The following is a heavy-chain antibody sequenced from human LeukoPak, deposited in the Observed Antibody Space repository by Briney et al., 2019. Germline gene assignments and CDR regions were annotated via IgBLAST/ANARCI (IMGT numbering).Heavy chain of an antibody. D-gene: IGHD1-26*01. J-gene: IGHJ4*02. CDR1: GGSISSSSYY. CDR3: ARGDRVGASGYYFDY. V-gene: IGHV4-39*07. Sequence: PSETLSLTCTVSGGSISSSSYYWGWIRQPPGKGLEWIGSIYYSGGTYYNPSLKSRVTISVDTANNQFSLKLSSVTAADTAVYYCARGDRVGASGYYFDYWGQGILVTVSS. CDR2: IYYSGGT.